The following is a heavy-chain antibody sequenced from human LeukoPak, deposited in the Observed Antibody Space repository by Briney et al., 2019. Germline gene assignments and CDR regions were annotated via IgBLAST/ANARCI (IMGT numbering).Heavy chain of an antibody. V-gene: IGHV3-21*01. Sequence: GGSLRLSCAASGFTFSSYSMNWVRQAPGKGLEWVSSISSSSSYIYYADSVKGRFTIPRDNAKNSLYLQMNSLRAEDTAVYYCARESASYYYGSGSEVDYWGQGTLVTVSS. CDR2: ISSSSSYI. CDR1: GFTFSSYS. CDR3: ARESASYYYGSGSEVDY. J-gene: IGHJ4*02. D-gene: IGHD3-10*01.